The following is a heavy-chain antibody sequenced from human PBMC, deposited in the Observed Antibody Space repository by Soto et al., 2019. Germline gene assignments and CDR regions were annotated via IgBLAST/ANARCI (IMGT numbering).Heavy chain of an antibody. J-gene: IGHJ4*02. D-gene: IGHD3-10*01. V-gene: IGHV3-64*02. Sequence: GGSLRLSCAASGFTFSSYAMHWVRQAPGKGLEYVSAISSNGGSTYYADSVKGRFTISRDNSKNTLYLQMGSLRAEDMAVYYCARGPGGYYFDYWGRGTLVTVSS. CDR2: ISSNGGST. CDR3: ARGPGGYYFDY. CDR1: GFTFSSYA.